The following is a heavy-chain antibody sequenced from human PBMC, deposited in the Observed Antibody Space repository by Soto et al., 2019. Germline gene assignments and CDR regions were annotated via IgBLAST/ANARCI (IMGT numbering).Heavy chain of an antibody. Sequence: VQLVDSGGGLVQPGGSLRLSCAASEFTFSSYGMHWVRQAPGKGLEWVAVIWYDGSNKYYADSVKGRFTISRDNSKNTLYLQMNSLRAEDTAVYYCARDWGSSQKSRVPRWFDPWGQGTLVTVSS. CDR1: EFTFSSYG. CDR2: IWYDGSNK. D-gene: IGHD3-16*01. CDR3: ARDWGSSQKSRVPRWFDP. J-gene: IGHJ5*02. V-gene: IGHV3-33*08.